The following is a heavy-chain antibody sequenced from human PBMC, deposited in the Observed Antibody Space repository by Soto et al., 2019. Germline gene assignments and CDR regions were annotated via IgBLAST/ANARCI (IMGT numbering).Heavy chain of an antibody. CDR3: ARLLGAGLIDY. CDR1: GGSISSSIYY. CDR2: IYYSGIT. V-gene: IGHV4-39*01. D-gene: IGHD1-26*01. Sequence: PSETLSLTCTVSGGSISSSIYYWVGIRQPPGKGLEWIGSIYYSGITYYNPSLKSRVTISVDTSKNQFSLKLSSVTAADTAVYYCARLLGAGLIDYWGQGTLVTVSS. J-gene: IGHJ4*02.